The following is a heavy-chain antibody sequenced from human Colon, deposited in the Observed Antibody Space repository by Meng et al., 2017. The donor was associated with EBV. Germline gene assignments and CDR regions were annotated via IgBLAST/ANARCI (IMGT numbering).Heavy chain of an antibody. V-gene: IGHV4-4*03. CDR3: LRGSGGSV. J-gene: IGHJ1*01. Sequence: VQFRESGPEPDKPPEALCLSCAASCWSISNHMWWAGRRQPPGKGLECIVEIPHRCSSAYNPSLNIRVSMSIDKSKNQLSLKLTSVTAADMAVYHCLRGSGGSVWGQGTLVTVSS. CDR1: CWSISNHMW. D-gene: IGHD3-10*01. CDR2: IPHRCSS.